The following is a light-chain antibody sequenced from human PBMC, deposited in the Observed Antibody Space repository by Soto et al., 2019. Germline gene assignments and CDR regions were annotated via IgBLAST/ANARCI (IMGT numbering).Light chain of an antibody. CDR1: SSNIGNNY. V-gene: IGLV1-51*01. CDR2: DNN. J-gene: IGLJ2*01. Sequence: QSVLTQPPSVSAAPGQTVTISCSGSSSNIGNNYVSWYQQLPGTAPKLLIYDNNKRPSGIPDRFSGSKSGTSGTLDITGLQTGDEADYYCATWDYSLTGEVFGGGTTLTVL. CDR3: ATWDYSLTGEV.